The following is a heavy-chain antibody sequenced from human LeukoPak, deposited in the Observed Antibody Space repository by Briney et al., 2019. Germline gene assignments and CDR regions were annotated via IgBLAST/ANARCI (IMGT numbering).Heavy chain of an antibody. CDR2: INSDGSST. Sequence: GGSLRLSCAASGFSFSNAWMSWVRQAPGKGLVWVSRINSDGSSTSYADSVKGRFTISRDNSKNTLYLQMNSLRAEDTAVYYCAKGVSYDILTGYYHHMVGCYFDYWGQGTLVTVSS. J-gene: IGHJ4*02. CDR3: AKGVSYDILTGYYHHMVGCYFDY. CDR1: GFSFSNAW. V-gene: IGHV3-74*01. D-gene: IGHD3-9*01.